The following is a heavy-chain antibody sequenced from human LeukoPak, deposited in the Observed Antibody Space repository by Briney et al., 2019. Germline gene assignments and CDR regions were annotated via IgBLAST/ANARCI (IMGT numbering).Heavy chain of an antibody. CDR2: ISYDGSNK. Sequence: GGSLRLSCAASGFTFSSYGMHWVRQAPGKGLEWVAVISYDGSNKYYADSVKGRFTISRDNSKNTLYLQMNSLRAEDTAVYYCASLAGYSSGWYPTDYWGQGTLVTVSS. J-gene: IGHJ4*02. CDR3: ASLAGYSSGWYPTDY. CDR1: GFTFSSYG. V-gene: IGHV3-30*03. D-gene: IGHD6-19*01.